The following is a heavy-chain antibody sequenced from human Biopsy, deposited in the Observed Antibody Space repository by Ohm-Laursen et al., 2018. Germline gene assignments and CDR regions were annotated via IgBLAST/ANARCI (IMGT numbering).Heavy chain of an antibody. CDR1: GFHFSDYY. CDR2: IASSGGTT. J-gene: IGHJ4*02. D-gene: IGHD3-22*01. CDR3: ARDTPETYDYDNDDNSPFPRRYIDY. V-gene: IGHV3-11*01. Sequence: SLRLSCAAPGFHFSDYYMSWIRQAPGKGLEWISYIASSGGTTYYVDSVKGRFTISRDNAEKSLYLQMNSLRAEDTAVYYCARDTPETYDYDNDDNSPFPRRYIDYWGQRTLVTVSS.